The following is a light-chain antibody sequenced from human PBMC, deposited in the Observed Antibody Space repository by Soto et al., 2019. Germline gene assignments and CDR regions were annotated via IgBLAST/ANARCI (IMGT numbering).Light chain of an antibody. CDR3: LQFHSYPWT. Sequence: DIQMTQSPSTLSASVGDIVTITCRASQSISNWLAWYQQKAGKAPKLLIYDAASLQSGVPSRFSGSGSGTEFTLTISSLQPDDLAIYYCLQFHSYPWTFGQGTKVDIK. CDR1: QSISNW. V-gene: IGKV1-5*01. CDR2: DAA. J-gene: IGKJ1*01.